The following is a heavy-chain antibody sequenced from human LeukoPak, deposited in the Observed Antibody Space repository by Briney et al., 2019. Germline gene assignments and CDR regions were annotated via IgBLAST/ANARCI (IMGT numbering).Heavy chain of an antibody. CDR3: ARHKAKNWFDP. V-gene: IGHV5-51*01. CDR2: IYPGDSDT. J-gene: IGHJ5*02. Sequence: GESLKISCQGSGYSFTSYWIGWVRPMPGKGLEWMGIIYPGDSDTRYSPSFQGQVTISADKSISTAYLQWSSLKASDTAMYYCARHKAKNWFDPWGQGTLVTVSS. CDR1: GYSFTSYW.